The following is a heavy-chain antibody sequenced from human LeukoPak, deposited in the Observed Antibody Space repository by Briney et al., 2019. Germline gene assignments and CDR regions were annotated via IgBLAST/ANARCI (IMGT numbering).Heavy chain of an antibody. D-gene: IGHD2-15*01. CDR3: ARETGSAAADAFDI. CDR1: GYSISSGYY. V-gene: IGHV4-61*01. CDR2: IYYSGST. Sequence: PSETLSLTCTVSGYSISSGYYWGWIRQPPGKGLEWIGYIYYSGSTNYNPSLKSRVTISVDTSKNQFSLKLSSVTAADTAVYYCARETGSAAADAFDIWGQGTMVTVSS. J-gene: IGHJ3*02.